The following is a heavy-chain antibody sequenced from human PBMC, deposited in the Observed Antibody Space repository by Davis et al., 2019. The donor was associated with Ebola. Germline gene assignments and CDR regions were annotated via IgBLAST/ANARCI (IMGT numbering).Heavy chain of an antibody. CDR1: GYTFTSYG. Sequence: ASVKVSCKASGYTFTSYGISWVRQAPGQGLEWMGWISAYNGNTNYAQKLQGRVTMTTDTSTSTAYMELRSLRSDDTAMYYCARGITMVRGYDWFDPWGQGTLVTVSS. V-gene: IGHV1-18*01. CDR3: ARGITMVRGYDWFDP. CDR2: ISAYNGNT. D-gene: IGHD3-10*01. J-gene: IGHJ5*02.